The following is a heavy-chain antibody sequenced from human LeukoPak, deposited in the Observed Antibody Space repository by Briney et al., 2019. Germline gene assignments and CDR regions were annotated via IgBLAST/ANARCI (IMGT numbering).Heavy chain of an antibody. Sequence: GSLRLSFAASGFPFSSYWMSWVRPAPGKGREWVATIKQDGSEKYYVDSVKGRFTISRDNAKNSLYLQMNSLRAEDMAVYYCARETGGDYGDYYFDYWGQGTLVTVSS. CDR3: ARETGGDYGDYYFDY. D-gene: IGHD4-17*01. CDR1: GFPFSSYW. CDR2: IKQDGSEK. J-gene: IGHJ4*02. V-gene: IGHV3-7*01.